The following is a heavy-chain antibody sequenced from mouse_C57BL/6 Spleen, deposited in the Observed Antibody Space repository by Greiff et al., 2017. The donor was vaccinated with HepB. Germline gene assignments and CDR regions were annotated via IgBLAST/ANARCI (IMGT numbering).Heavy chain of an antibody. D-gene: IGHD3-2*02. V-gene: IGHV1-72*01. CDR2: IDPNSGGT. Sequence: VKLMESGAELVKPGASVKLSCKASGYTFTSYWMHWVKQRPGRGLEWIGRIDPNSGGTKYNEKFKSKATLTVDKPSSTAYMQLSSLTSEDSAVYYCARPGSSGYLAWFAYWGQGTLVTVSA. CDR3: ARPGSSGYLAWFAY. J-gene: IGHJ3*01. CDR1: GYTFTSYW.